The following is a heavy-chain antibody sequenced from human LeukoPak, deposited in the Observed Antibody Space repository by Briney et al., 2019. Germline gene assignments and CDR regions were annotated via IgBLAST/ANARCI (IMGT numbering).Heavy chain of an antibody. CDR3: ARPWNYYDSSGYHPSY. CDR2: INSDGSST. D-gene: IGHD3-22*01. CDR1: GFTFSSYW. V-gene: IGHV3-74*01. Sequence: GGSLRLSCAASGFTFSSYWMHWVRQAPGKGLVWVSRINSDGSSTSYADSVKGRFTISRDNAKNSLYLQMNSLRAEDTAVYYCARPWNYYDSSGYHPSYWGQGTLVTVSS. J-gene: IGHJ4*02.